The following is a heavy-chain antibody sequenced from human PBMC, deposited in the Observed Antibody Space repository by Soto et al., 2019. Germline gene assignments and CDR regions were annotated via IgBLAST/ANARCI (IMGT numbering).Heavy chain of an antibody. CDR3: AREVSYYDFWSGFSGMDV. V-gene: IGHV1-2*02. J-gene: IGHJ6*02. CDR2: INPNSGGT. Sequence: QVPLVQSGAEVKKPGASVKVSCKASGYTFTGYYMHWVRQAPGQGLEWMGWINPNSGGTNYAQKFQGRVTMTRDTSISTAYMELSRLRSDDTAVYYCAREVSYYDFWSGFSGMDVWGQGTTVTVSS. D-gene: IGHD3-3*01. CDR1: GYTFTGYY.